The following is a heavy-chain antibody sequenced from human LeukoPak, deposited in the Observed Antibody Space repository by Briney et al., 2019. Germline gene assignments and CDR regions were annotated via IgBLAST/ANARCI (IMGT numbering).Heavy chain of an antibody. D-gene: IGHD2-21*02. Sequence: PSETLSLTCAVYGGSFSGYYWSWIRQPPGKGLEWIGEINHSGSTNYNPSLKSRVTISVDTSKNQFSLKVSSVTAADTAVYYCARRDCGGDCYGVFDYWGQGTLVTVSS. V-gene: IGHV4-34*01. CDR1: GGSFSGYY. CDR3: ARRDCGGDCYGVFDY. J-gene: IGHJ4*02. CDR2: INHSGST.